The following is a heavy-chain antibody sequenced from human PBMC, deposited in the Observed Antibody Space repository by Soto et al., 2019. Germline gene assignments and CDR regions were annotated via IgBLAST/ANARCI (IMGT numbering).Heavy chain of an antibody. V-gene: IGHV4-39*01. Sequence: SETLSLTCTVSNAPVDSSTYTWGWIRQPPGKGLEWIGSIYNTGRTYYNPSLKSRVTISVDTSKNQFSLNLGSVTAADTALYYCATRQQLVASYYFDYWGQGTLVTVSS. CDR2: IYNTGRT. CDR1: NAPVDSSTYT. J-gene: IGHJ4*02. D-gene: IGHD6-13*01. CDR3: ATRQQLVASYYFDY.